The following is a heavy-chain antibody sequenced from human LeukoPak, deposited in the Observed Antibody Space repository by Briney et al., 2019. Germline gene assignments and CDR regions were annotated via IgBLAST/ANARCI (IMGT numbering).Heavy chain of an antibody. V-gene: IGHV4-34*01. D-gene: IGHD3-3*01. Sequence: PSETLPLTCAVYGGSFSGYYWSWIRQPPGKGLEWIGEINHSGSTNYNPSLKSRVTISVDTSKNQFSLKLSSVTAADTAVYYCASLIWSGYYRPDYFDYWGQGTLVTVSS. CDR3: ASLIWSGYYRPDYFDY. J-gene: IGHJ4*02. CDR1: GGSFSGYY. CDR2: INHSGST.